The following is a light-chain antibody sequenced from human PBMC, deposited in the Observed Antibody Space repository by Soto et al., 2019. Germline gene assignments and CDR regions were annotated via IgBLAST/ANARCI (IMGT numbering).Light chain of an antibody. CDR1: QSISNN. Sequence: EIVLTQSPATLSVSPGERATLSCRASQSISNNLAWYQQKPGQAPRLVIYSAFTRATGIPARFSGSGSGTEFTLTISSLQSEDFAIYYCQPYNNWPLTFGGGTKVDIK. J-gene: IGKJ4*01. CDR3: QPYNNWPLT. V-gene: IGKV3-15*01. CDR2: SAF.